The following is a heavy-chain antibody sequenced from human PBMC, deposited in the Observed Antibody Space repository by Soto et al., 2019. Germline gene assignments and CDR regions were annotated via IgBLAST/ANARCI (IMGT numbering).Heavy chain of an antibody. Sequence: EVQLVESGGGLVQPGGSLRLSCAASGFTFSDHYMDWVRHAPGKGLEWVGRIRNKANSYTTEYAASVKGRFTISRDDSKNSLDLQMNSLKTEDTAVYYCAREYYGSGRHFDYWGQGTLVTVSS. J-gene: IGHJ4*02. V-gene: IGHV3-72*01. CDR3: AREYYGSGRHFDY. D-gene: IGHD3-10*01. CDR2: IRNKANSYTT. CDR1: GFTFSDHY.